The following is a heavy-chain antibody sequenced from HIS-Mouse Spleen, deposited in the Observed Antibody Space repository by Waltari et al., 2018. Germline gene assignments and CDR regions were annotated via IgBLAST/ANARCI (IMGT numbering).Heavy chain of an antibody. CDR3: AREIPYSSSWYDWYFDL. Sequence: QLQLQESGPGLVKPSETLSPTCTVSGGSISSSSYYWGWIRQPPGKGLEWIGSIYYSGGTYYNPSLKSRVTISVDTSKNQFSLKLSSVPAADTAVYYCAREIPYSSSWYDWYFDLWGRGTLVTVSS. V-gene: IGHV4-39*07. J-gene: IGHJ2*01. CDR2: IYYSGGT. CDR1: GGSISSSSYY. D-gene: IGHD6-13*01.